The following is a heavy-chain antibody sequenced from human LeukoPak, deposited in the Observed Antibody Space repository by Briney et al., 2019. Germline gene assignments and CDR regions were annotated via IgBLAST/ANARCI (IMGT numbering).Heavy chain of an antibody. D-gene: IGHD3-22*01. CDR1: GFTFSSYG. V-gene: IGHV3-30*18. CDR2: ISYDGSNK. J-gene: IGHJ4*02. CDR3: AKDYSGYYSYFDY. Sequence: PGRSLRLSCVASGFTFSSYGMHWVRQAPGKGLEWVVVISYDGSNKYYADSVKGRFTISRDNSKNTLYLQMSSLRAEDTAVYYCAKDYSGYYSYFDYWGQGTLVTVSS.